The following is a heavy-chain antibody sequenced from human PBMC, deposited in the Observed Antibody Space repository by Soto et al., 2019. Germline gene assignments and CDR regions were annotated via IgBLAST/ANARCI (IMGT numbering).Heavy chain of an antibody. CDR2: ISSRNYTI. V-gene: IGHV3-48*02. J-gene: IGHJ6*04. CDR1: GFSFSTYS. D-gene: IGHD6-6*01. Sequence: EVQLVESGEGLVPPGGSLRLSCAATGFSFSTYSMNWVRQAPGKGLEWVSYISSRNYTIYYGDSVKGRFTISRDNAKNSLYLQMNSLRDEDTAVYYCARVGSSSDNGMDVWGKGNTVTVYS. CDR3: ARVGSSSDNGMDV.